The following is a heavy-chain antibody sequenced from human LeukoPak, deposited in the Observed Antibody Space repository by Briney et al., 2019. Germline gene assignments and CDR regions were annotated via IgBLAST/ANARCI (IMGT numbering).Heavy chain of an antibody. CDR1: GGSFSGYY. J-gene: IGHJ5*02. Sequence: SETLSLTCAVSGGSFSGYYWSWIRQPPGKGLEWIGEINHSGSTNYNPSLKSRVTISVDTSKNQFSLKLSSVTAADTAVYYCAIHVDTAMVTNWFDPWGQGTLVTVSS. V-gene: IGHV4-34*01. D-gene: IGHD5-18*01. CDR2: INHSGST. CDR3: AIHVDTAMVTNWFDP.